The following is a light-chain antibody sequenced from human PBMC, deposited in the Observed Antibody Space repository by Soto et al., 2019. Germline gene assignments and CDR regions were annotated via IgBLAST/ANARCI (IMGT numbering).Light chain of an antibody. J-gene: IGKJ5*01. Sequence: EIVLTQSPATLSLSPGERATLSCRAGQSVSSYLAWYQQKPGQAPRLLIYDASTRAAGISARFSGSGSGRNFSLTISTIEAEDFAVYYCHQRSTWPLFTFGSGARLEIK. CDR3: HQRSTWPLFT. CDR2: DAS. V-gene: IGKV3-11*02. CDR1: QSVSSY.